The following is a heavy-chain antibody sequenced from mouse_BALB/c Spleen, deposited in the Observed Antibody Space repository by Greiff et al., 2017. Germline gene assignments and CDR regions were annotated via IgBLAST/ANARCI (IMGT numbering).Heavy chain of an antibody. CDR2: ISNGGGST. J-gene: IGHJ2*01. CDR1: GFTFSSYT. CDR3: ARHYPPRGYYFDY. V-gene: IGHV5-12-2*01. Sequence: EVHLVESGGGLVQPGGSLKLSCAASGFTFSSYTMSWVRQTPEKRLEWVAYISNGGGSTYYPDTVKGRFTISRDNAKNTLYLQMSSLKSEDTAMYYCARHYPPRGYYFDYWGQGTTLTVSS.